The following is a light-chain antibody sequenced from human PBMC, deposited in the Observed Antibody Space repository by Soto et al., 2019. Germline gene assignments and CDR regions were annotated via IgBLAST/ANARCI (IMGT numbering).Light chain of an antibody. CDR3: QHYYKGPPT. CDR2: PAS. V-gene: IGKV3-15*01. J-gene: IGKJ1*01. Sequence: EIVMTQSPATLSVSLGERVPVSCRASQSFGTNLALYQQKPDQPPRLLIYPASSRATSIPARFSGSGSGTDFTLTISSLLSEDVAVYYCQHYYKGPPTFGQGTKVEIK. CDR1: QSFGTN.